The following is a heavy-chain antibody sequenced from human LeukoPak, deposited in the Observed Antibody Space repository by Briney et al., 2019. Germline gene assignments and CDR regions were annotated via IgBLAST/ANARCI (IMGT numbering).Heavy chain of an antibody. CDR2: IHYSGST. CDR1: GYSISSGFY. CDR3: ARFGYRYFDY. Sequence: PSETLSLTCTVSGYSISSGFYWGWIRQPPGEGLQYIGSIHYSGSTFYNPSLKSRVTISVDTSKNQFSLKLSSVTAADTAVYYCARFGYRYFDYWGQGTLVTVSS. D-gene: IGHD3-10*01. J-gene: IGHJ4*02. V-gene: IGHV4-38-2*02.